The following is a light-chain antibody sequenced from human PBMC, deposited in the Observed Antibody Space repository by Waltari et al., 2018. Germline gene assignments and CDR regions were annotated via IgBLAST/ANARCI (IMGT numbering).Light chain of an antibody. CDR3: QHFNSYPFI. J-gene: IGKJ2*01. CDR1: QSIGNY. Sequence: DIQMTQSPSTLSASVGDRVTITCRAIQSIGNYLAWYQQKPGKATNLLIFMASTLQREVPSRFSGSGSGTEFALTISGLQADDFATYFCQHFNSYPFIFGRGTKLEIK. CDR2: MAS. V-gene: IGKV1-5*03.